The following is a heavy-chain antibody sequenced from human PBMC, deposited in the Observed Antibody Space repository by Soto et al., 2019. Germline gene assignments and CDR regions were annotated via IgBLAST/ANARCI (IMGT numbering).Heavy chain of an antibody. CDR3: ARRMILWFGELLSVREGYDY. Sequence: PSETLSLTCTFSGCSISSGGYYLGWIRQPPGKGLEWIGSIYYSGSTYYNPSLKSRVTISVDTSKNQFSLKLSSVTAADTAVYYCARRMILWFGELLSVREGYDYWGQGTLVTVSS. D-gene: IGHD3-10*01. V-gene: IGHV4-39*01. J-gene: IGHJ4*02. CDR1: GCSISSGGYY. CDR2: IYYSGST.